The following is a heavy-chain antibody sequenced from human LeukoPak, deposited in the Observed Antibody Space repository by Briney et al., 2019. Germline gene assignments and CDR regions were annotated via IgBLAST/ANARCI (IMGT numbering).Heavy chain of an antibody. CDR3: AKGDWHCSSTSCYVDY. CDR2: IYSGGST. Sequence: GGSLRLSCAASGFTVSSNYMSWVRQAPGKGLEWVSVIYSGGSTYYADSVKGRFTISRDNSKNTLYLQMNSLRAEDTAVYYCAKGDWHCSSTSCYVDYWGQGTLVTVSS. V-gene: IGHV3-66*01. D-gene: IGHD2-2*01. CDR1: GFTVSSNY. J-gene: IGHJ4*02.